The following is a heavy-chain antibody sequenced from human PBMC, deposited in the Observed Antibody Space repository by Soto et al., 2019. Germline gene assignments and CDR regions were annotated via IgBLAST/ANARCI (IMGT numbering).Heavy chain of an antibody. D-gene: IGHD3-10*01. CDR3: TRDSVDYYGSGSYPLYYYYYGMDV. Sequence: GGSLRLSCTACGFTCGDYAMSWFRQAPGKGLEWVGFIRSKAYGGTTEYAASVKGRFTISRDDSKSIAYLQMNSLKTEDTAVYYCTRDSVDYYGSGSYPLYYYYYGMDVWGQGTTVTVSS. CDR1: GFTCGDYA. V-gene: IGHV3-49*03. CDR2: IRSKAYGGTT. J-gene: IGHJ6*02.